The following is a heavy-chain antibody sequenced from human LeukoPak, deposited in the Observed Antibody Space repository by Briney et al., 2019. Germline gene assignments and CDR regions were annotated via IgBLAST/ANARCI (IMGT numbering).Heavy chain of an antibody. V-gene: IGHV3-7*01. CDR3: ARERMYSGSGSTFLYYDY. CDR1: GFTFSSYW. J-gene: IGHJ4*02. Sequence: PGGSLRLSCAASGFTFSSYWMSWVRQTPRKGLEWVANVKPDGSEKYYVDSVKGRFTISRDNARNALFLEMNSLRAEDTAVYYCARERMYSGSGSTFLYYDYWGQGTLVIVSS. D-gene: IGHD3-10*01. CDR2: VKPDGSEK.